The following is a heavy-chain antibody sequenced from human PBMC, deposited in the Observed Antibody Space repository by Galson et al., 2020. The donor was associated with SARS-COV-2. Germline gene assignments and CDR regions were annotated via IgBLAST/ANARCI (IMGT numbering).Heavy chain of an antibody. CDR2: ISAYNGNT. Sequence: ASVQVSCKASGYTFTSYGISWVRQAPRQGLEWMGWISAYNGNTNYAQKLQGRVTMTTDTSTRTAYMELRRLRSDDTAVYYCARGSIAVAGSPLHLDYWGHGTLVTVSS. CDR1: GYTFTSYG. J-gene: IGHJ4*01. CDR3: ARGSIAVAGSPLHLDY. V-gene: IGHV1-18*04. D-gene: IGHD6-19*01.